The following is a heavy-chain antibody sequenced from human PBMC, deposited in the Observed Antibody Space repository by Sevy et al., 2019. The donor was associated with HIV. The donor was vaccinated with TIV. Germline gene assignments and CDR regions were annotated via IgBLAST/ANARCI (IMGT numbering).Heavy chain of an antibody. V-gene: IGHV3-11*01. CDR2: ISSTGTTI. Sequence: GGSLRLSCAASGFTFSDYYMNWIRQSPRRGMEWVSYISSTGTTIYYAHSVKGRFTISRDNAKNSLYLQMNSLRAEDTAVYYCAREGSLRYFDLWGRGTLVTVSS. CDR3: AREGSLRYFDL. J-gene: IGHJ2*01. D-gene: IGHD3-10*01. CDR1: GFTFSDYY.